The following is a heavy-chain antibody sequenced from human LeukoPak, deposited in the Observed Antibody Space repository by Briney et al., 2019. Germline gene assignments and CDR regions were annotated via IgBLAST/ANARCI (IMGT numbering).Heavy chain of an antibody. V-gene: IGHV4-61*01. Sequence: SETLSLTCTVSGGSVSSGSYYWSWIRQHPGKGLEWIGYIYYSGSTNYNPSLKSRVTISVDTSKNQFSLKLSSVTAADTAVYYCARELAVAGKGGYDYWGQGTLVTVSS. CDR1: GGSVSSGSYY. CDR2: IYYSGST. CDR3: ARELAVAGKGGYDY. D-gene: IGHD6-19*01. J-gene: IGHJ4*02.